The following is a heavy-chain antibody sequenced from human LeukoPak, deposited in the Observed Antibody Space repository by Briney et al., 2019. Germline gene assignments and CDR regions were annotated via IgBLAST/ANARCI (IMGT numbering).Heavy chain of an antibody. J-gene: IGHJ4*02. Sequence: PSETLSLTCAVYGGSFSGYYWSWIRQPPGKGLEWIGEINHSGSTNYNPSLKSRVTISVDTSKNQFSLKLSSVTAADTAVYYCARRLYYYDSSGYYSLVYFDYWGQGTLVTVSS. D-gene: IGHD3-22*01. V-gene: IGHV4-34*01. CDR2: INHSGST. CDR1: GGSFSGYY. CDR3: ARRLYYYDSSGYYSLVYFDY.